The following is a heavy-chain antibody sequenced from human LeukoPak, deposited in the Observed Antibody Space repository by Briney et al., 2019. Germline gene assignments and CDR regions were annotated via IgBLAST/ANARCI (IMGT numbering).Heavy chain of an antibody. V-gene: IGHV3-23*01. J-gene: IGHJ6*02. D-gene: IGHD6-19*01. CDR3: ASPYSSGWSHYYYHYGMDV. Sequence: GGSLRLSCAASGFTFSSYAMSWVRQAPGKGLEWVSAISGSGGSTYYADSVKGRFTISRDNSKNTLYLQMNSLRAEDTAVYYCASPYSSGWSHYYYHYGMDVWGQGTTVTVSS. CDR1: GFTFSSYA. CDR2: ISGSGGST.